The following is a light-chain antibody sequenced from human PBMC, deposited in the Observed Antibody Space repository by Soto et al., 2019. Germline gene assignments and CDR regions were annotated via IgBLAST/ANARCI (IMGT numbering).Light chain of an antibody. CDR1: QSISSW. CDR3: QQYNSNSA. V-gene: IGKV1-5*03. CDR2: KAS. J-gene: IGKJ1*01. Sequence: DIQMTQSPSTLSASVGDRVTINCRASQSISSWLAWYQQKPGTAPKLLIYKASTLESGVPSRFSGSGAGPEFTLTISSLQPDDFATYYCQQYNSNSAFGQGTKVEI.